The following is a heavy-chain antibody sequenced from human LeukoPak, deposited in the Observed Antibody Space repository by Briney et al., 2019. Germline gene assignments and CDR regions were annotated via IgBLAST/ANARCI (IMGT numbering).Heavy chain of an antibody. J-gene: IGHJ4*02. CDR3: ARDPRLGYCSGGSCYVRDY. CDR1: GFTFSSYS. V-gene: IGHV3-21*01. D-gene: IGHD2-15*01. CDR2: ISSSSSYI. Sequence: GGSLRLSCAASGFTFSSYSMNWVRQAPGKGLEWVSSISSSSSYIYYADSVKGRFTISRDNAKNSLYLQMNSLRAEDTAVYYCARDPRLGYCSGGSCYVRDYWGQGTLVTVSS.